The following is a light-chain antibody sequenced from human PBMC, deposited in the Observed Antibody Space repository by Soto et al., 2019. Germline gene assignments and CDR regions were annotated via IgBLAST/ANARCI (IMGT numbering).Light chain of an antibody. J-gene: IGKJ1*01. V-gene: IGKV1-9*01. CDR2: DAS. Sequence: DIQLTQSPSFLSASIGDRVTITCRASQDFSNFLAWYQQKPGRAPKLLMYDASTLQSGVPSRFSGSGSGTEFTLTISSLQPDDFATYYCQHYNSYSEAFGQGTKGDIK. CDR3: QHYNSYSEA. CDR1: QDFSNF.